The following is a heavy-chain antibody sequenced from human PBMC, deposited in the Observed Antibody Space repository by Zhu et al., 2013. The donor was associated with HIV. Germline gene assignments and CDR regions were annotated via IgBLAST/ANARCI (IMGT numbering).Heavy chain of an antibody. Sequence: QVQLVQSGAEVKKPGSSVKVSCKASGGTFSSYTISWVRQAPGQGLEWMGRIIPILGIANYAQKFQGRVTITADKSTSTAYMELSSLRSEDTAVYYCATEQQLVLGDFQHWGQGTLVTVSS. J-gene: IGHJ1*01. D-gene: IGHD6-13*01. V-gene: IGHV1-69*02. CDR2: IIPILGIA. CDR1: GGTFSSYT. CDR3: ATEQQLVLGDFQH.